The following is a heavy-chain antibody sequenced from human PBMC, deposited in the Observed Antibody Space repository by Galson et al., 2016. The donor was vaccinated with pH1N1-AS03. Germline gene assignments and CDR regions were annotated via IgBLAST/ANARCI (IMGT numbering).Heavy chain of an antibody. D-gene: IGHD6-13*01. J-gene: IGHJ6*02. CDR3: ERDSVSGGTYYYGMDV. CDR2: ISHDGRNK. CDR1: GVIVSTYA. V-gene: IGHV3-30*01. Sequence: SLRLSCAASGVIVSTYAIHWVRQAPGKGLEWLAVISHDGRNKYYADSVKGRITISRDNSKNTLFVQMDSLRVEDTAVYYCERDSVSGGTYYYGMDVWGQGTTVTISS.